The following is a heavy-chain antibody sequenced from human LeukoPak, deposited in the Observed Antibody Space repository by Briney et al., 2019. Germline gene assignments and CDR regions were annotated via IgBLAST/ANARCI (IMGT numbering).Heavy chain of an antibody. CDR2: IYYSGTT. Sequence: SETLSLTCTVSGGSISSGGYYWSWVRQHPGKGLEWIGCIYYSGTTSYNPSLKSRVTISIDTSKKQFSLKLNSVTAADTAMYYCARWVILENWFDPWGQGTLVTVSS. CDR1: GGSISSGGYY. J-gene: IGHJ5*02. CDR3: ARWVILENWFDP. D-gene: IGHD2-15*01. V-gene: IGHV4-31*03.